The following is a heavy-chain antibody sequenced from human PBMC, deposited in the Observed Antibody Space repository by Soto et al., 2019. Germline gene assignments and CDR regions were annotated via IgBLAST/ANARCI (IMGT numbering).Heavy chain of an antibody. CDR2: ISGYNANT. J-gene: IGHJ6*02. Sequence: QVQLVQSGAEVKKPGASVKVSCKASGYSFTRYGISWVRPAPGQGLEWMGWISGYNANTNYPESLQGRVTMTTDTATSTAYMEVRNLISDDTAVYYCARMGDVPYYCYGLDVWGQGTTVTVSS. CDR3: ARMGDVPYYCYGLDV. V-gene: IGHV1-18*01. D-gene: IGHD3-16*01. CDR1: GYSFTRYG.